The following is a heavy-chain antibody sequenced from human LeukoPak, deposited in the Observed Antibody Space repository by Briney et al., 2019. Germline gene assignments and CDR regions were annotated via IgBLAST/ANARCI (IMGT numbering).Heavy chain of an antibody. CDR3: ARDIYYDSSGEGADY. CDR2: INPNSGGT. V-gene: IGHV1-2*02. J-gene: IGHJ4*02. CDR1: GYTFTSYA. Sequence: GASVKVSCKASGYTFTSYAMNWVRQAPGQGLEWMGWINPNSGGTNYAQKFQGRVTMTRDTSISTAYMELSRLRSDDTAVYYCARDIYYDSSGEGADYWGQGTLVTVSS. D-gene: IGHD3-22*01.